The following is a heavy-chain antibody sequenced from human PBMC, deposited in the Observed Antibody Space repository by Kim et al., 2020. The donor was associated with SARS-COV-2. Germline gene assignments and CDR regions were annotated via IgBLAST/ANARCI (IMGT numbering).Heavy chain of an antibody. V-gene: IGHV4-39*01. CDR3: ARDTQMYYYGMDV. CDR1: GGSISSSSYY. CDR2: IYYSGST. J-gene: IGHJ6*02. Sequence: SETLSLTCTVSGGSISSSSYYWGWIRQPPGKGLEWIGSIYYSGSTYYNPSLKSRVTISVDTSKNQFSLKLSSVTAADTAVYYCARDTQMYYYGMDVWGQGTTVTVSS.